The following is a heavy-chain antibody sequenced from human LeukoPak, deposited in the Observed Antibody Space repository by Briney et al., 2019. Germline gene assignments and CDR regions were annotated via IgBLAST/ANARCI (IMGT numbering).Heavy chain of an antibody. CDR1: GFAFSSYG. D-gene: IGHD6-19*01. Sequence: GRSLRLSCAVSGFAFSSYGMHWVRQAPGKGLEWVAIIWYDGSDKYYGDSVKGRFTISRDNSKNTLYLQMNSLRAEDTAVYYCTILAVASDFDYWGQGTLVTVSS. V-gene: IGHV3-33*01. CDR3: TILAVASDFDY. J-gene: IGHJ4*02. CDR2: IWYDGSDK.